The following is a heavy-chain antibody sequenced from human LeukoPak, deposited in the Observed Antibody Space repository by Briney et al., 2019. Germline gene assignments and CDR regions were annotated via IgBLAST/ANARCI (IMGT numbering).Heavy chain of an antibody. D-gene: IGHD1-14*01. J-gene: IGHJ4*02. CDR3: ARGAIPAVLYYFDY. V-gene: IGHV3-66*01. CDR2: IYSGGST. Sequence: PGGSLRLSCAASGLTVSSNYMSWVRQAPGKGLEWVSVIYSGGSTYYADSVKGRFTISRDNSKNTLYLQINNLRAEDTAVYYCARGAIPAVLYYFDYWGQGSLVTVSS. CDR1: GLTVSSNY.